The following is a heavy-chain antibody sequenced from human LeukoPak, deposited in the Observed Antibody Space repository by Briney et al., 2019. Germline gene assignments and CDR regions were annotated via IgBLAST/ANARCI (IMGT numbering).Heavy chain of an antibody. J-gene: IGHJ6*03. CDR3: ARDRGIVGTTGYYYMDV. CDR2: IGSTI. CDR1: GFSFSDYY. Sequence: PGGSLRLSCVASGFSFSDYYMSWIRQAPGKGLEWISYIGSTIYYADSVKGRFTISRDNAKNSLYLQMNSLRAEDTAVYYCARDRGIVGTTGYYYMDVWGKGTTVTVSS. V-gene: IGHV3-11*04. D-gene: IGHD1-26*01.